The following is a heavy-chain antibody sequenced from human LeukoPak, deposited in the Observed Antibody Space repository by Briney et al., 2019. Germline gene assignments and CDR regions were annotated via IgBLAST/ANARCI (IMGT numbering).Heavy chain of an antibody. Sequence: GGSLRLSCTVSGFTVSSNFMSWLRQAPGKGLKGVSFIYSAGSTHYSDSVKGRFTISRDNSKNTLYLQMNSLRAEDTAVYYCANSPGPHYYYYYMDVWGKGTTVTVSS. D-gene: IGHD3-10*01. V-gene: IGHV3-53*01. J-gene: IGHJ6*03. CDR1: GFTVSSNF. CDR2: IYSAGST. CDR3: ANSPGPHYYYYYMDV.